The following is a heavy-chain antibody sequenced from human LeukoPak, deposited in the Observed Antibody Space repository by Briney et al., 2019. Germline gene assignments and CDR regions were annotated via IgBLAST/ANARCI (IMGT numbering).Heavy chain of an antibody. D-gene: IGHD1-7*01. V-gene: IGHV2-5*01. Sequence: VSGPTLVNPTQTLTLTCTFSGFSLSTSGVGVGWIRQPPGKALEWLALIYWNDDKRYSPSLKSRLTITKDTSKNQVVLTMTNMDPVDTATYYCAHRTGTTLETYYFDYWGQGTLVTVSS. CDR1: GFSLSTSGVG. J-gene: IGHJ4*02. CDR2: IYWNDDK. CDR3: AHRTGTTLETYYFDY.